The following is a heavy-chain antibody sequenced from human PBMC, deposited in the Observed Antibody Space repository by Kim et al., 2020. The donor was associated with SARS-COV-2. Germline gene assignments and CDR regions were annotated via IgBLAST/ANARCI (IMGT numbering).Heavy chain of an antibody. J-gene: IGHJ4*02. V-gene: IGHV3-74*01. CDR3: VRRQFTSGWYYFDY. CDR2: INSDGTIT. Sequence: GGSLRLSCAASGFTFSSHWMHWVRQAPGKGLVWVSRINSDGTITSYGDSVKGRFTISRDNAKNTLYLQMNSLRAEDTAVYYCVRRQFTSGWYYFDYWVQG. D-gene: IGHD6-19*01. CDR1: GFTFSSHW.